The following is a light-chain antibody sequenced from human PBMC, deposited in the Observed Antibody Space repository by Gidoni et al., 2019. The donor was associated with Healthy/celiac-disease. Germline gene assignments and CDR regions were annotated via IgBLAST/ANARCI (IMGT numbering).Light chain of an antibody. V-gene: IGLV1-40*01. Sequence: QSVLPQPPSVSGAPGQGVTISCTGSSSTIGAGYDVHWYQQLPGTAPKLLIYGNSHRPSGVPDRFSGSKSGTSASLAITGLQAEDEADYYCQSYDSSLSGPVVFGGGTKLTVL. CDR2: GNS. CDR1: SSTIGAGYD. CDR3: QSYDSSLSGPVV. J-gene: IGLJ2*01.